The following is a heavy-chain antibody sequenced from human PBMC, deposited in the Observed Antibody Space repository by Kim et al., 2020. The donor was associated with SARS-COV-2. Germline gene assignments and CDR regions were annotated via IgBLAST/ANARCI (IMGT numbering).Heavy chain of an antibody. V-gene: IGHV4-38-2*02. J-gene: IGHJ4*02. CDR1: GYSISSGYY. CDR3: ARGGLY. Sequence: SETLSLTCTVSGYSISSGYYWGWIRQPPGKGLDWIGSIYHSGSTYYNPSLTTRVTISVDTSKNHFSLKLSSVTAADTAVYYCARGGLYCGQGTLVTASS. CDR2: IYHSGST.